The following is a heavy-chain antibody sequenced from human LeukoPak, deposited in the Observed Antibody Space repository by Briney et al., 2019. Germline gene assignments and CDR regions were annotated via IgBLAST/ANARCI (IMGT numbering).Heavy chain of an antibody. CDR2: VYYSGST. CDR3: ARAYYGSGSSYYFDY. CDR1: GGSLSSYY. J-gene: IGHJ4*02. Sequence: SETLSLTCTVSGGSLSSYYWSWIRQPPGKGLEWIGYVYYSGSTYYNPSLKSRVTMSVDTSKNQFSLKLSYVTAADTAVYYCARAYYGSGSSYYFDYWGQGTLVTVSS. D-gene: IGHD3-10*01. V-gene: IGHV4-59*01.